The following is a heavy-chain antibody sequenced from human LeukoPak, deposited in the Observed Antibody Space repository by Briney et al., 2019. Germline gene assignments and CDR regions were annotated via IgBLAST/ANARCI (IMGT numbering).Heavy chain of an antibody. CDR3: AKLGQSGYNSYY. Sequence: GGSLRLSCAASGFTFSSYGMHWVRQAPGKGLEWVAFIRYDGSNKYYADSVKGRFTISRDNSKDTLYLQMNSLRAEDTAVYYCAKLGQSGYNSYYWGQGTLVTVSS. CDR1: GFTFSSYG. D-gene: IGHD5-24*01. J-gene: IGHJ4*02. CDR2: IRYDGSNK. V-gene: IGHV3-30*02.